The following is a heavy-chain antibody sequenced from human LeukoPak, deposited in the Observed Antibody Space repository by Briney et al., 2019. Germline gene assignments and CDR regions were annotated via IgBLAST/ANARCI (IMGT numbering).Heavy chain of an antibody. V-gene: IGHV4-59*01. CDR1: GGSISSYY. Sequence: SETLSLTCTVSGGSISSYYWSWIRQPPGKGLEWIGYIYYSGSTNYNPSLKSRVTISVDTSKNQFSLKLSSVTAADTAVYYCARVEFYYDSSGYYYGLGAFDIWGQGTMVTVSS. D-gene: IGHD3-22*01. CDR2: IYYSGST. J-gene: IGHJ3*02. CDR3: ARVEFYYDSSGYYYGLGAFDI.